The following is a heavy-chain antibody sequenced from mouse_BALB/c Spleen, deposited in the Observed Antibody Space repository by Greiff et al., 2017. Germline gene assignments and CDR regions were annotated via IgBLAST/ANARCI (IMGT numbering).Heavy chain of an antibody. CDR3: ARNGYDEVWFAY. Sequence: VQLQQSGAELARPGASVKLSCKASGYTFTSYWMQWVKQRPGQGLEWIGAIYPGDGDTRYTQKFKGKATLTADKSSSTAYMQLSSLASEDSAVYYCARNGYDEVWFAYWGQGTLVTVSA. CDR1: GYTFTSYW. D-gene: IGHD2-2*01. V-gene: IGHV1-87*01. CDR2: IYPGDGDT. J-gene: IGHJ3*01.